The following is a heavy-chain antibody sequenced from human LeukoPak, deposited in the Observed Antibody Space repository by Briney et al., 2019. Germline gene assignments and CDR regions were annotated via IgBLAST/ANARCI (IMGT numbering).Heavy chain of an antibody. CDR3: TSPGLQFDY. CDR2: IRSKANSYAT. D-gene: IGHD4-11*01. V-gene: IGHV3-73*01. J-gene: IGHJ4*02. CDR1: GFTFSGSA. Sequence: GGSLRLSCAASGFTFSGSAMHWVRQASGKGLEWVGRIRSKANSYATAYAASVKGRFTISRDDSKNTAYLQMNSLKTEDTAVCYCTSPGLQFDYWGQGTLVTVSS.